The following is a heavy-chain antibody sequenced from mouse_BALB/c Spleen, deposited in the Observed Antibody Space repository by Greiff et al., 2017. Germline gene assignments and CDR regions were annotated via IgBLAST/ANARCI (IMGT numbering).Heavy chain of an antibody. Sequence: VQRVESGAELAKPGASVKMSCKASGYTFTSYWMHWVKQRPGQGLEWIGYINPSTGYTEYNQKFKDKATLTADKSSSTAYMQLSSLTSEDSAVYYCASPLPYYAMDYWGQGTSVTVSS. CDR3: ASPLPYYAMDY. V-gene: IGHV1-7*01. CDR2: INPSTGYT. CDR1: GYTFTSYW. J-gene: IGHJ4*01.